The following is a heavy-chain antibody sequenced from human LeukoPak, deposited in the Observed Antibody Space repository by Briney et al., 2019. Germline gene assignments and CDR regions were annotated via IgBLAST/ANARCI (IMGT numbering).Heavy chain of an antibody. CDR2: IYAGGTT. Sequence: GGSLRLSCAASDFTVSSNYMSWVRQAPGKGLEWVSIIYAGGTTYYADSVKGRFTISRDNSKNTLYLQMNSLRAEDTAVYYCARDLCDWGQGTLVTVSS. CDR1: DFTVSSNY. CDR3: ARDLCD. V-gene: IGHV3-53*01. J-gene: IGHJ4*02. D-gene: IGHD3-10*02.